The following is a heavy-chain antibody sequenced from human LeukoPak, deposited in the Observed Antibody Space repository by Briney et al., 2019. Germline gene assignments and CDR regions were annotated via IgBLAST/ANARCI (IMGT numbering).Heavy chain of an antibody. J-gene: IGHJ6*02. CDR1: GYTFTGYY. V-gene: IGHV1-2*06. D-gene: IGHD2-2*01. Sequence: ASVKVSCKASGYTFTGYYMHWVRQAPGQGLEWMGRINPNSGGANYAQKFQGRVTMTRDTSISTAYTELSRLRSDDTAVYYCARDPCRGSSTSCYMYYYYGMDVWGQGTTVTVSS. CDR3: ARDPCRGSSTSCYMYYYYGMDV. CDR2: INPNSGGA.